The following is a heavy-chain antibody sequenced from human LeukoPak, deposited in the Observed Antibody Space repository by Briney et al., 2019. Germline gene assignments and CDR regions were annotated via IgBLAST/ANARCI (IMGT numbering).Heavy chain of an antibody. D-gene: IGHD3-9*01. CDR2: ISYDGSNK. CDR3: ARGGILRYFDWLLPVDY. J-gene: IGHJ4*02. CDR1: EFTFSSYA. V-gene: IGHV3-30*04. Sequence: GGSLRLSCAASEFTFSSYAMHWVRQAPGKGLEWVAVISYDGSNKYYADSVKGRFTISRDNSKNTLYLQMNSLRAEDTAVYYCARGGILRYFDWLLPVDYWGQGTLVTVSS.